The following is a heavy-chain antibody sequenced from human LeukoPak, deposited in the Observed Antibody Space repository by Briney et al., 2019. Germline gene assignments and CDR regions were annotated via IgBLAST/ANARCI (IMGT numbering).Heavy chain of an antibody. J-gene: IGHJ1*01. CDR1: GFTFSSYA. CDR2: ISGSSFST. V-gene: IGHV3-23*01. CDR3: AKDPYSSRMEYFQY. Sequence: GGSLRLSCAASGFTFSSYAMSWVRQAPGKGLEWVSTISGSSFSTYYADSVKGRFTISRDNSKNTLYLEMSSLRTEDTAVYYCAKDPYSSRMEYFQYWGQGTLVIVSS. D-gene: IGHD3-22*01.